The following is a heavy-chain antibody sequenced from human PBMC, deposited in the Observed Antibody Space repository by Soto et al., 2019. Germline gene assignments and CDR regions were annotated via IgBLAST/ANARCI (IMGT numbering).Heavy chain of an antibody. CDR3: ARDPHYFYDSTGYYDY. V-gene: IGHV3-74*01. CDR1: GVTFSSYW. J-gene: IGHJ4*02. Sequence: GGSLRLSCAASGVTFSSYWMHWVRQAPGKGLVWVSCINSDGSSTSYADSVKGRFTISRDNAKNTLYLQMNSLRAEDTAVYYCARDPHYFYDSTGYYDYWGQGTLVTSPQ. D-gene: IGHD3-22*01. CDR2: INSDGSST.